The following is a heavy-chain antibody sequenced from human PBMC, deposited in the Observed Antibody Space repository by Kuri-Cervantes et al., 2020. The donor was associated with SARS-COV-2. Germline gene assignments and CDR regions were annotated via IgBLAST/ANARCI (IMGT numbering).Heavy chain of an antibody. V-gene: IGHV3-30*04. Sequence: GRSLRLSCAASGFTFSSYAMHWVRQAPGKGLEWVAVISYDGSNKYYADSVKGRFTISRDNSKNTLYLQMNSLRAEDAAVYYCARNGESNYFDPWGQGTLVTVSS. CDR1: GFTFSSYA. D-gene: IGHD5-24*01. CDR2: ISYDGSNK. CDR3: ARNGESNYFDP. J-gene: IGHJ5*02.